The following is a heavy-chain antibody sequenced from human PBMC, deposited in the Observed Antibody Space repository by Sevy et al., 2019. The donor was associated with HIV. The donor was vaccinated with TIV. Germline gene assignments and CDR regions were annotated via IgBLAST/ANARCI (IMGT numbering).Heavy chain of an antibody. V-gene: IGHV3-30*18. CDR3: AKMQYYGSGSEYFEYYGMDV. CDR1: GFTFSSYG. Sequence: GGSRLSCVASGFTFSSYGMHWVRQAPGKGLEWVALISYDGNKKYYSDSVKGRFTITSDTSKNTLYLHMTSLRAEDTALYYCAKMQYYGSGSEYFEYYGMDVWGQGTTVTVSS. J-gene: IGHJ6*02. D-gene: IGHD3-10*01. CDR2: ISYDGNKK.